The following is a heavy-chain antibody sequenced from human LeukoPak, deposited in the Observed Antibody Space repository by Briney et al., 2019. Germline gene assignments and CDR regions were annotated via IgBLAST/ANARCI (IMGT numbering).Heavy chain of an antibody. CDR2: IYYSGST. J-gene: IGHJ6*02. CDR1: GGSISSSSYY. D-gene: IGHD4/OR15-4a*01. Sequence: ASETLSLTCTVSGGSISSSSYYWGWIRQPPGKGLEWIGSIYYSGSTYYNPSLKSRVTISVDTSKNQFPLKLSSVTAADTAVYYCARDSYGANYYYYYGMDVWGQGTTVTVSS. V-gene: IGHV4-39*02. CDR3: ARDSYGANYYYYYGMDV.